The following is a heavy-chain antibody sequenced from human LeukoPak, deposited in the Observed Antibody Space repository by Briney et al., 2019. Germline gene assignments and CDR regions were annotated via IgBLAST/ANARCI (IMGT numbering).Heavy chain of an antibody. J-gene: IGHJ4*02. V-gene: IGHV3-23*01. CDR3: AKDFFYGDSSYYFDY. CDR1: GSTFSSYA. Sequence: PGGSLRLSCAASGSTFSSYAMSWVRQAPGKGLEWVSAISGSGGSTYYADSVKGRFTISRDNSKNTLYLQMNSLRAEDTAVYYCAKDFFYGDSSYYFDYWGQGTLVTVSS. CDR2: ISGSGGST. D-gene: IGHD4-17*01.